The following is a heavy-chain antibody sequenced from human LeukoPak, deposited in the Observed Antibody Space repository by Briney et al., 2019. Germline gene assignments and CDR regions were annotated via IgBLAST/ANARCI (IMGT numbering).Heavy chain of an antibody. J-gene: IGHJ6*03. D-gene: IGHD6-13*01. CDR3: AGAIATAGYYYYYYMDV. Sequence: ASVKVSCKASGYTFTSYDINWVRQATGQGLEWMGWMNPNSGNTGYAQKFQGRVTITRNTSISTAYMELSSLRSEDTAVYYCAGAIATAGYYYYYYMDVWGKGTTVTISS. V-gene: IGHV1-8*03. CDR1: GYTFTSYD. CDR2: MNPNSGNT.